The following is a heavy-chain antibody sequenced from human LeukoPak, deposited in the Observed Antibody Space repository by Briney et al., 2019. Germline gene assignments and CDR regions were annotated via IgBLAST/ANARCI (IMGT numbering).Heavy chain of an antibody. D-gene: IGHD5/OR15-5a*01. Sequence: AASVTVSCTASGYTFTSYYMHWVRPAPGQGLEWMGIINPSDGSTSYAQKFQGRVTMTRDTSTSTVYMELSSLRSEDTAVYYCARTVSTGNSGWNWFDPWGQGTLVTVSS. CDR1: GYTFTSYY. J-gene: IGHJ5*02. V-gene: IGHV1-46*01. CDR2: INPSDGST. CDR3: ARTVSTGNSGWNWFDP.